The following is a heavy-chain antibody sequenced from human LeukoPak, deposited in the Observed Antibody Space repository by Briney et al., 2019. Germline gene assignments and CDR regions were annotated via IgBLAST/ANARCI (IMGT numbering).Heavy chain of an antibody. CDR3: ARDLVRGVIIYYFDY. CDR1: GFTFSSYG. V-gene: IGHV3-33*01. Sequence: PGRSLRLSCAASGFTFSSYGMHWVRQAPGKGLEWVAVIWYDGSNKYYADSVKGRFTISRDNSKNTLYLQMNSLRAEDMAVYYCARDLVRGVIIYYFDYWGQGTLVTVSS. J-gene: IGHJ4*02. D-gene: IGHD3-10*01. CDR2: IWYDGSNK.